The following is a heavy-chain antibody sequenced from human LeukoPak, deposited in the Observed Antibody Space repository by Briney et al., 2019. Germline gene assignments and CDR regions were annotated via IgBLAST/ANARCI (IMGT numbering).Heavy chain of an antibody. CDR1: GGSISSYY. CDR3: ASYSDSTYYYYYGMDV. J-gene: IGHJ6*02. V-gene: IGHV4-59*08. D-gene: IGHD2-2*01. Sequence: SETLSLTCAVSGGSISSYYWSWIRQPPGKGLEWIGYIYYSGSTNYNPSLKSRVTISVDTSKNQFSLKLSSVTAADTAVYYCASYSDSTYYYYYGMDVWGQGTTVTVSS. CDR2: IYYSGST.